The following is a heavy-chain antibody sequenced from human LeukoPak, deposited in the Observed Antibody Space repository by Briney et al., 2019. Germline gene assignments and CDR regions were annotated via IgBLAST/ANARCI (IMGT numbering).Heavy chain of an antibody. V-gene: IGHV3-53*01. CDR3: ARVRDDILTGYPPPDFDY. CDR1: GLTVSSNY. D-gene: IGHD3-9*01. CDR2: IYSGGST. J-gene: IGHJ4*02. Sequence: GGSLRLSCAASGLTVSSNYMSWVRQAPGKGLEWVSVIYSGGSTYYADSVKGRFTISRDNSKNTLYLQMNSLRAEDTAVYYCARVRDDILTGYPPPDFDYWGQGTLVTVSS.